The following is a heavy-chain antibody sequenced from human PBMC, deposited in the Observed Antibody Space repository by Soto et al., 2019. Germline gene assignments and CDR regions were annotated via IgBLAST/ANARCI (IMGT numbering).Heavy chain of an antibody. CDR2: IYYTGTT. V-gene: IGHV4-39*01. D-gene: IGHD3-16*01. J-gene: IGHJ6*03. Sequence: PSETLSLTCTVSGGSISTSYYYWGWIRQSPGKGLEWIGAIYYTGTTYYNPPLQSRATISVGTSKNQFSLKMSSVTAADTAVYFCARQAGAFGYYMDVWGKGPTVTVSS. CDR3: ARQAGAFGYYMDV. CDR1: GGSISTSYYY.